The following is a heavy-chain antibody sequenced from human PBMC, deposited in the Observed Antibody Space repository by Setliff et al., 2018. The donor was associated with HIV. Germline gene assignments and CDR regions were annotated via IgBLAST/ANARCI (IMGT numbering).Heavy chain of an antibody. CDR2: IYISRNT. CDR1: GGSVNSQTDY. Sequence: SETLSLTCTVSGGSVNSQTDYWTWIRQPAGKGLEWIGHIYISRNTNYNTSLKGRVAMSVDRSRNQFSLKLNSVTAADTAVYYCARARGSVAYINTFDSWGQGTLVTVSS. J-gene: IGHJ4*02. CDR3: ARARGSVAYINTFDS. V-gene: IGHV4-61*09. D-gene: IGHD3-16*01.